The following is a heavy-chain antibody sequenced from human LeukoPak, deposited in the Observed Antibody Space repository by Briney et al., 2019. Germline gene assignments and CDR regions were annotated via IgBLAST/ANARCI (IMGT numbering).Heavy chain of an antibody. D-gene: IGHD5-24*01. CDR3: ARRVGGYNYSYFDY. CDR2: IYYSGST. V-gene: IGHV4-59*08. J-gene: IGHJ4*02. CDR1: GGSISSYY. Sequence: SETLSLTCTVSGGSISSYYWSWIRQPPGKGLEWIGYIYYSGSTNYNPSLKSRVTISVDTSKNQFSLKLSSVTAADTAVYYCARRVGGYNYSYFDYWGQGTLVTVSS.